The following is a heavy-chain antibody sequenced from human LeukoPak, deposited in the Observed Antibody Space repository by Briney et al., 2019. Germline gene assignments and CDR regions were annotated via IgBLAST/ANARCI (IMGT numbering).Heavy chain of an antibody. Sequence: GGSLRLSCAASGFTLSSYSMNWVRQAPGKGLEWVSYISSSSTIYYADSVKGRFTISRDNAKNSLYLQMNSLRAEDTAVYYCARSGYCSSTSCTDDYYYGMDVWGQGTTVTVSS. CDR3: ARSGYCSSTSCTDDYYYGMDV. V-gene: IGHV3-48*01. D-gene: IGHD2-2*01. CDR1: GFTLSSYS. CDR2: ISSSSTI. J-gene: IGHJ6*02.